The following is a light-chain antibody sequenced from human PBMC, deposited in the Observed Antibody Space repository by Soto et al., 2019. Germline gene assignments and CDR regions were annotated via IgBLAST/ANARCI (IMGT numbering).Light chain of an antibody. CDR2: EVS. V-gene: IGLV2-8*01. CDR1: SSDIGAYNY. J-gene: IGLJ1*01. CDR3: SSYAGSNLYV. Sequence: QSVLTQPPSASGSPGQSVTISCTGASSDIGAYNYVSWYQLDPGKAPKVMIYEVSKRPSGVPDRFSGSKSGNTASLTVSGLQAEDVADYFCSSYAGSNLYVFGSGTKVTVL.